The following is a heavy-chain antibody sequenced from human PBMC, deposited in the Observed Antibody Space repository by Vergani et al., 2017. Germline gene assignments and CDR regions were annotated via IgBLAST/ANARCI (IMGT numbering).Heavy chain of an antibody. CDR3: ARYCSSTSCQRPPYYYYYYMDV. Sequence: QVQLVQSGAEVKKPGASVKVSCKASGYTFTSYDINWVRQATGQGLEWMGWMNPNSGNTGYAQKFQGRVTMTRNTSISTAYMELSSLRSEDTAVYYCARYCSSTSCQRPPYYYYYYMDVWGKGTTVTVSS. J-gene: IGHJ6*03. D-gene: IGHD2-2*01. CDR1: GYTFTSYD. CDR2: MNPNSGNT. V-gene: IGHV1-8*01.